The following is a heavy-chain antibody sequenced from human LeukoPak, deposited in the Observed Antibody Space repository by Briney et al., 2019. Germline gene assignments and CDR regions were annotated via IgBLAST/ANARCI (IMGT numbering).Heavy chain of an antibody. CDR3: ARASWLLDPGGDDY. CDR2: ISAYNGNT. V-gene: IGHV1-18*01. Sequence: ASVKVSCKASGGTFSSYAISWVRQAPGQGLEWMGRISAYNGNTNYAQKLQGRVTMTTDTSTSTAYMELRSLRSDDTAVYYCARASWLLDPGGDDYWGQGTLVTVSS. CDR1: GGTFSSYA. J-gene: IGHJ4*02. D-gene: IGHD3-22*01.